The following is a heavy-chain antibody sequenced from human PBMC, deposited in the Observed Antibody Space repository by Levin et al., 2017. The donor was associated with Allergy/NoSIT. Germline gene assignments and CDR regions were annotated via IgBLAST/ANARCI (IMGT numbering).Heavy chain of an antibody. Sequence: GESLKISCRASGYTFTAYYMHWVRQAPGQGLEWMGWINTYSGDTSYAQKFQGRVTMTRDTSISTVYMELSRLKSDDTALYYCAKSFGGSFPFTFDPWGQGILVTVSS. J-gene: IGHJ5*02. V-gene: IGHV1-2*02. D-gene: IGHD3-10*01. CDR3: AKSFGGSFPFTFDP. CDR2: INTYSGDT. CDR1: GYTFTAYY.